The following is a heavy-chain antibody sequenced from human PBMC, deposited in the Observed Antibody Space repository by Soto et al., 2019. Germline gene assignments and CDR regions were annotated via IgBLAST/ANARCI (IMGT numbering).Heavy chain of an antibody. CDR1: GGTFSSYA. J-gene: IGHJ5*02. Sequence: QVQLVQSGAEVKKPGSSVKVSCKASGGTFSSYAISWVRQAPGQGLEWMGGIIPIFGTANYAQKFQGRVTITAAESTSTAYMERSSLRSEDTAVYYCARMGTYYYGSGSPLGWFDPWGQGTLVTVSS. CDR2: IIPIFGTA. CDR3: ARMGTYYYGSGSPLGWFDP. D-gene: IGHD3-10*01. V-gene: IGHV1-69*12.